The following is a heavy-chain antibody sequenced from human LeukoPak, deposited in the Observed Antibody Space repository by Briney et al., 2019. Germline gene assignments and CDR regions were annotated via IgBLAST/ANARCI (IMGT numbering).Heavy chain of an antibody. Sequence: PGGSLRLSCAASGFTFNNYAMSWVRQAPGKGLEWVSAIGGSGGSTYYADSVKGRFTISRDNSKSTLYLQMNSLRAEDTAVYYCAKGVWYSSPSYMDVWGKGTTVTVSS. J-gene: IGHJ6*03. D-gene: IGHD6-6*01. CDR3: AKGVWYSSPSYMDV. CDR2: IGGSGGST. V-gene: IGHV3-23*01. CDR1: GFTFNNYA.